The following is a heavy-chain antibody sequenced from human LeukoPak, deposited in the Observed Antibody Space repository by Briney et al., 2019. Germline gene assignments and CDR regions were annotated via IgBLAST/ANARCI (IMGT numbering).Heavy chain of an antibody. CDR3: TRVRAMVTVVYYYYYMDV. CDR2: IRSKAYGETT. V-gene: IGHV3-49*04. D-gene: IGHD5-18*01. J-gene: IGHJ6*03. Sequence: PGGSLRLSCTASGFTFGDYAMSWVRQAPGKGLEWVGFIRSKAYGETTEYAASVKGRFTISRDDSKSIAYLQMNSLKTEDTAVYYCTRVRAMVTVVYYYYYMDVWGKGTTVTISS. CDR1: GFTFGDYA.